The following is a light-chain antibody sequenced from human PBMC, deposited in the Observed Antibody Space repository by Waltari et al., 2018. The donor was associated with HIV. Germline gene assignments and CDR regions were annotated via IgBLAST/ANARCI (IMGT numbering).Light chain of an antibody. Sequence: DIQLTQSPSFLSASVGDRVTIPCRASQGIDRYLAWYQQKPGKAPKLLIYDASTLQSGVPSRFSGSGSGTEFTLTISSLQPEDFATYYCQQLKTYPAVTFGQGTGLEI. CDR1: QGIDRY. V-gene: IGKV1-9*01. J-gene: IGKJ5*01. CDR2: DAS. CDR3: QQLKTYPAVT.